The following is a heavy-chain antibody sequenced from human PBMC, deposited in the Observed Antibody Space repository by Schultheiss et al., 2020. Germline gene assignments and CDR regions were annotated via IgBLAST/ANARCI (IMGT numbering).Heavy chain of an antibody. Sequence: SETLSLTCAVYGGSFSGYYWSWIRQPPGKGLEWIGEINHSGSTNYNPSLKSRVTISVDTSKNQFSLKLSSVTAADTAVYYCARALPGIAVAALFDPWGQGTLVTVSS. J-gene: IGHJ5*02. CDR2: INHSGST. D-gene: IGHD6-19*01. V-gene: IGHV4-34*01. CDR1: GGSFSGYY. CDR3: ARALPGIAVAALFDP.